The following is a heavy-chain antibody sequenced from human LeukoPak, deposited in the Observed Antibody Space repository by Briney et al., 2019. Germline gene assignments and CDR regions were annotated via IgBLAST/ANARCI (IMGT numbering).Heavy chain of an antibody. CDR3: ARGAFNYYDSSGYSNDAFDI. CDR1: GGSFSGYY. J-gene: IGHJ3*02. V-gene: IGHV4-34*09. CDR2: INHSGST. Sequence: SETLSLTCAVYGGSFSGYYWSWIRQPPGKGLEWIGEINHSGSTNYNPSLKSRLTMSVATSKNQFSLKLSSVTAADTAVYYCARGAFNYYDSSGYSNDAFDIWGQGTMVTVSS. D-gene: IGHD3-22*01.